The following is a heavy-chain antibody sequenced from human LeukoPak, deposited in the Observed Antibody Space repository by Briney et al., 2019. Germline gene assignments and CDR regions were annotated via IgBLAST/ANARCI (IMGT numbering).Heavy chain of an antibody. CDR1: GGTFSSYA. CDR3: AREGYCSSTSCPPRY. CDR2: IIPIFGTA. Sequence: ASVKVSCKASGGTFSSYAISWVRQAPGQGLEWMGGIIPIFGTANYAQKFQGRVTITADESTSTAYMELSSLRSEDTAVYYCAREGYCSSTSCPPRYWGQGTLVTVSS. V-gene: IGHV1-69*13. D-gene: IGHD2-2*01. J-gene: IGHJ4*02.